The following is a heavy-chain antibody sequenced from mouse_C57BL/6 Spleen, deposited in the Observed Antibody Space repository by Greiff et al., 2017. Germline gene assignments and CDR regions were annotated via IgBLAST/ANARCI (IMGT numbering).Heavy chain of an antibody. CDR2: IDPSDSHT. V-gene: IGHV1-59*01. D-gene: IGHD4-1*01. CDR1: GYTFTSYW. J-gene: IGHJ4*01. CDR3: ASKINWNYAMDD. Sequence: QVQLQQPGAELVRPGTSVKLSCKASGYTFTSYWMNWVKQRPGQGLEWIGVIDPSDSHTNYNDKFKGKATLTVDTSSSPAFMQISSLTSEASAVFCCASKINWNYAMDDWGQGTSVTVSS.